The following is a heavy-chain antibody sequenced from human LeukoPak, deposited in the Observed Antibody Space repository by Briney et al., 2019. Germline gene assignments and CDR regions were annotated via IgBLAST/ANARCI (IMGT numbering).Heavy chain of an antibody. CDR2: ISAYNGNT. J-gene: IGHJ5*02. V-gene: IGHV1-18*01. Sequence: ASVKVSCKASGYTFTSYGISWVRQAPGQGREWMGWISAYNGNTNYAQKLQGRVTMTTDTSTSTAYMELRSLRSDDTAVYYCARDHSGGFGVAGKVGFDPWGQGTLVTVSS. CDR1: GYTFTSYG. CDR3: ARDHSGGFGVAGKVGFDP. D-gene: IGHD3-3*01.